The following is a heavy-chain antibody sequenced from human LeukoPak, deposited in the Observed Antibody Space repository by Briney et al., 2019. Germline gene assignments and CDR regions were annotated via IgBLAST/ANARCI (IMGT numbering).Heavy chain of an antibody. CDR1: GYTFTSYG. Sequence: ASVKVSCKASGYTFTSYGISWVRQATGQGLEWMGWISAYNGNTNYAQKLQGRVTMTTDTSTSTAYMELRSLRSDDTAVYYCARDNRWLAAACRALDYWGQGTLVTVSS. CDR3: ARDNRWLAAACRALDY. CDR2: ISAYNGNT. D-gene: IGHD6-13*01. V-gene: IGHV1-18*01. J-gene: IGHJ4*02.